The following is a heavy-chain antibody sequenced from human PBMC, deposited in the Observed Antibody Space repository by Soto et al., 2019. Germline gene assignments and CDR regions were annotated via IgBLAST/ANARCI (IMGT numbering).Heavy chain of an antibody. J-gene: IGHJ4*02. Sequence: QVQLVQSGAEVKKPGASVKVSCKASGYTFTNYYIHWVRQAPGQGLAWMGISNPNSGSTNYAQKFQGRVTLTYDTSTTTVYMELSGLRSEDTAVLYCARDLAAGDHWGQGTLVTVSS. V-gene: IGHV1-46*01. CDR2: SNPNSGST. CDR1: GYTFTNYY. D-gene: IGHD6-13*01. CDR3: ARDLAAGDH.